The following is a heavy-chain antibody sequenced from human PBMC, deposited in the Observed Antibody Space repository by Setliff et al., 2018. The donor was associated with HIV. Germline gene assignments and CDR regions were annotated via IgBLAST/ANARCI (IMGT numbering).Heavy chain of an antibody. Sequence: LKISCAASGFTFRRYWMNWVRQAPGKGLEWVANIKEDGSEKYYVDSVKGRFTISRDKAKNSLYLQMNSLRAEDTAVYYCARARTGWYNFDYWGQGTPVTVSS. CDR3: ARARTGWYNFDY. V-gene: IGHV3-7*01. D-gene: IGHD6-19*01. J-gene: IGHJ4*02. CDR2: IKEDGSEK. CDR1: GFTFRRYW.